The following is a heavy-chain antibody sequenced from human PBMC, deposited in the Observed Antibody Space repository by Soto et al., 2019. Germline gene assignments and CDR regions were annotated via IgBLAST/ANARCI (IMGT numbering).Heavy chain of an antibody. CDR3: ARLWLDAYYFDY. CDR2: ISSNGGST. V-gene: IGHV3-64*01. CDR1: GFTFSSYA. Sequence: EVQLVESGGGLVQPGRSLRLSCAASGFTFSSYAMHWVRQAPGKGLEYVSAISSNGGSTYYANSVKGRFTISRDNSENTLYLQMGSLRAEDMSVYYRARLWLDAYYFDYGDQGTLVTVAS. D-gene: IGHD6-19*01. J-gene: IGHJ4*02.